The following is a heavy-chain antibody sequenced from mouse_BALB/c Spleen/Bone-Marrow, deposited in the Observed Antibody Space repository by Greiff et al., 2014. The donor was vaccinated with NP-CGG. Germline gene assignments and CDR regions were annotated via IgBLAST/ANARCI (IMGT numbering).Heavy chain of an antibody. Sequence: QVQLKESGPGLVAPSQSLFITCTVSGFSLTSYGVHWVRQPPGKGLGWLGVIWAGGSTNYNSALMSRLSISKDNSKSQVFLKMNSLQTDDTAMYYCARVYLWYFDVWGAGTTVTVSS. D-gene: IGHD2-3*01. V-gene: IGHV2-9*02. CDR1: GFSLTSYG. CDR2: IWAGGST. J-gene: IGHJ1*01. CDR3: ARVYLWYFDV.